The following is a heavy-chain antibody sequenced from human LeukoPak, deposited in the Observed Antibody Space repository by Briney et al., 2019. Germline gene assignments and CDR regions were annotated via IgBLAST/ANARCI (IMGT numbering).Heavy chain of an antibody. V-gene: IGHV4-39*01. J-gene: IGHJ4*02. Sequence: SETLSLTCTVSGGSISSSNYYWGWFRQPPGKGLEWIGSLSYSGGTYYSPSLKSRVTISVDTSKSQFSLKLSSVTAADTAVYYCARRRDTGMFTSSSFDYWGKEPLVTVSS. CDR3: ARRRDTGMFTSSSFDY. CDR1: GGSISSSNYY. D-gene: IGHD5-18*01. CDR2: LSYSGGT.